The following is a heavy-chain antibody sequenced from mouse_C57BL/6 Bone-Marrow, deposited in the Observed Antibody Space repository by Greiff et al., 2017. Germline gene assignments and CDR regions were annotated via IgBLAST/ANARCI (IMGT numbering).Heavy chain of an antibody. J-gene: IGHJ3*01. D-gene: IGHD6-1*01. CDR2: INPSSGYT. CDR1: GYTFTSYW. CDR3: AKGQRRAWFAY. Sequence: VQVVESGAELAKPGASVKLSCKASGYTFTSYWMHWVKQRLGQGLEWIGYINPSSGYTNYNQKFKDKTTLTADTSSSTAYMQLRSLTYEDTAVYYCAKGQRRAWFAYWGQGTLVTVSA. V-gene: IGHV1-7*01.